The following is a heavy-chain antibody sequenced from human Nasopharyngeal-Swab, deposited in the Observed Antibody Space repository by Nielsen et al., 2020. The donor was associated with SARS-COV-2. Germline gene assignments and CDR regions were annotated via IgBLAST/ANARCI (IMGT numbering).Heavy chain of an antibody. CDR2: MNLDSGDT. Sequence: ASVKVSCKTSGYTFASFDINWVRQATGRGLEWVGWMNLDSGDTHYAQEFQGKVTLTRDTSRSTAYMELSSLRSEDTAVYYCARGPRPKRHLDYWGKGTLVTVSS. CDR3: ARGPRPKRHLDY. J-gene: IGHJ4*02. D-gene: IGHD1-1*01. CDR1: GYTFASFD. V-gene: IGHV1-8*01.